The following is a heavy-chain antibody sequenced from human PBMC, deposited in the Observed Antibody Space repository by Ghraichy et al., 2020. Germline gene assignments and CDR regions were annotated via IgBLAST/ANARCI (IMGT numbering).Heavy chain of an antibody. V-gene: IGHV3-48*02. CDR3: ARGATAVRFFYYDGMDV. CDR2: ITSSGRTI. CDR1: GFTLSGYS. J-gene: IGHJ6*02. Sequence: GESLNISCVGSGFTLSGYSMNWVRQSPGKGLEWVAYITSSGRTISYADSVKGRFTISRDNSQNSLYLQMNSLRDEDTALYYCARGATAVRFFYYDGMDVWGQGTTVTVSS. D-gene: IGHD4-23*01.